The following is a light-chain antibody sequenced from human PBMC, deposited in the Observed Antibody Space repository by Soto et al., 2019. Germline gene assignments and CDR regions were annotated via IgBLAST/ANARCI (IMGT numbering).Light chain of an antibody. CDR2: DAS. V-gene: IGKV1-5*01. CDR1: QSISSY. CDR3: QQYNSYSWT. J-gene: IGKJ1*01. Sequence: IQMTQSPSSLSASVGDRVTITCRASQSISSYLNWYQQKPGKAPKLLIYDASTLESGVPSRFSGSRSGTEFTLTISSLQPDDFATYYCQQYNSYSWTFGQGGKAAIK.